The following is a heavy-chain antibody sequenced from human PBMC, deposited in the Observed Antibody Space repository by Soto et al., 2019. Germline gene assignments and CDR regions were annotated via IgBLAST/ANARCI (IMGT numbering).Heavy chain of an antibody. Sequence: PSETLSLTCTVSGGSISSYYWSWIRQPPGKGLEWIGYIYYSGSTNYNPSLKSRVTISVDTSKNQFSLKLSSVTAADTAVYYCARRISMVRGVINYYYYGMDVWGQGTTVTVS. D-gene: IGHD3-10*01. V-gene: IGHV4-59*08. J-gene: IGHJ6*02. CDR1: GGSISSYY. CDR3: ARRISMVRGVINYYYYGMDV. CDR2: IYYSGST.